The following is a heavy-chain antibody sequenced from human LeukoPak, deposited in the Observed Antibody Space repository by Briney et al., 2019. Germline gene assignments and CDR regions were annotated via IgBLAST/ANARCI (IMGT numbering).Heavy chain of an antibody. CDR3: AKVGSPVAGYFDY. V-gene: IGHV3-30*18. CDR1: GFTFSSYG. D-gene: IGHD6-19*01. J-gene: IGHJ4*02. CDR2: ISYDGSNK. Sequence: GGSLRLSCAASGFTFSSYGIHWVRQAPGKGLEWVAVISYDGSNKYYIDSVKGRFTISRDNSKNTLYLQMNSLRAEDTAVYYCAKVGSPVAGYFDYWGQGTLVIVSS.